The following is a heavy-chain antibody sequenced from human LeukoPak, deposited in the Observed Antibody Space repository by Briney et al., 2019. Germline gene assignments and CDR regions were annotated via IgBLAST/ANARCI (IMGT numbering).Heavy chain of an antibody. V-gene: IGHV3-23*01. J-gene: IGHJ4*02. D-gene: IGHD3-10*01. CDR2: ISGSGDST. CDR1: GFTFSSYA. Sequence: GGSPRLSCAASGFTFSSYAMAWVRQAPGKGLEWVSSISGSGDSTYYAASVKGRFTISRDNSKDTLYPQMNSLRAEDTAVYYCAKVLDYYGSGSFDYWGQGALVTVSS. CDR3: AKVLDYYGSGSFDY.